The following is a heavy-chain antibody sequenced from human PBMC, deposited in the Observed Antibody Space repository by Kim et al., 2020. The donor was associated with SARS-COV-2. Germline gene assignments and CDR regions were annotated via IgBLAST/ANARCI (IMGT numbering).Heavy chain of an antibody. CDR3: AKEVGYCSSTSCYSDYDYGMDV. CDR1: GFTFSSYA. V-gene: IGHV3-23*03. J-gene: IGHJ6*02. CDR2: IYSGGSST. D-gene: IGHD2-2*01. Sequence: VGSLRLSCAASGFTFSSYAMSWVRQSPGKGLEWVSVIYSGGSSTYYADAVKVRFTISRDNSKNTLYLQMNSLRAEDTAVYYCAKEVGYCSSTSCYSDYDYGMDVWGQVTTVTVSS.